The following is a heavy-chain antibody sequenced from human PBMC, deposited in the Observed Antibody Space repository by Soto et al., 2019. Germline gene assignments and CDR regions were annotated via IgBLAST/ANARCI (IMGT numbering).Heavy chain of an antibody. V-gene: IGHV4-30-4*01. J-gene: IGHJ4*02. D-gene: IGHD1-26*01. CDR3: VTVNLVGAAYYFDY. Sequence: SETLSLTCTVSGGSIRNGDYYWGWIRQPPGKGLEWIGYVYYSGTTYSHPSLNSRVSISVDTSENQFSLRLTSVTAADTAVYYCVTVNLVGAAYYFDYWGPGTLVTVFS. CDR1: GGSIRNGDYY. CDR2: VYYSGTT.